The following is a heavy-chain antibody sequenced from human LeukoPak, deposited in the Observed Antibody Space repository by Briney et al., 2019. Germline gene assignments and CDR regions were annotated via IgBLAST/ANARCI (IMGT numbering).Heavy chain of an antibody. J-gene: IGHJ4*02. CDR2: INHSGST. D-gene: IGHD2-15*01. CDR3: ASGPTYCSGGSSPPGY. Sequence: SETLSLTCAVYGGSFSGYYWSWIRQPPGKGLEWIGEINHSGSTNYNPSLKSRVTISVDTSKNQFSLKLSSVTAADTAVYYCASGPTYCSGGSSPPGYWGQGTLVTVSS. CDR1: GGSFSGYY. V-gene: IGHV4-34*01.